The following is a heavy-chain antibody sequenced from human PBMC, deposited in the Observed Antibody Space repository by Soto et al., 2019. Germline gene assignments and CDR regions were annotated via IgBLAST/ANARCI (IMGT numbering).Heavy chain of an antibody. CDR3: AKGTGYSSSYDAFDI. Sequence: GGSLRLSCAASGFTFDDYAMHWVRQAPGKGLEWVSGISWNSGSIGYADSVRGRFTISRDNAKNSLYLQMNSLRAEDTALYYCAKGTGYSSSYDAFDIWGQGTMVTVSS. V-gene: IGHV3-9*01. CDR1: GFTFDDYA. D-gene: IGHD6-13*01. J-gene: IGHJ3*02. CDR2: ISWNSGSI.